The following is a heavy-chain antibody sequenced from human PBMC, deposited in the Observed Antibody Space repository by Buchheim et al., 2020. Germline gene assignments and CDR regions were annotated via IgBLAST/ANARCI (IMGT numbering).Heavy chain of an antibody. V-gene: IGHV1-8*01. J-gene: IGHJ4*02. CDR3: AGGARARGSGNVLGIDY. CDR2: MNPNSGNT. CDR1: GYTFTSYD. D-gene: IGHD5-12*01. Sequence: QVQLVQSGAEVKTPGASVKVSCKASGYTFTSYDINWVRQATGQGLEWMGWMNPNSGNTGYAQKFQVRVTMTRNTSIITAYMELSSVRAEDTAVYYWAGGARARGSGNVLGIDYWGQGTL.